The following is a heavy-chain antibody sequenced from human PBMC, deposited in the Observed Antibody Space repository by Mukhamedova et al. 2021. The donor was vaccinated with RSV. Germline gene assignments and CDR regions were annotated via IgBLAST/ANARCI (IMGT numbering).Heavy chain of an antibody. Sequence: GLEWIGYIYSSGSTKYTPSLKSRVTISVDTSRNQFSLEVTSVTAADTAVYYCARGPSVDGDFDYWGPGTLVTVSS. J-gene: IGHJ4*02. CDR3: ARGPSVDGDFDY. CDR2: IYSSGST. V-gene: IGHV4-59*01. D-gene: IGHD4-17*01.